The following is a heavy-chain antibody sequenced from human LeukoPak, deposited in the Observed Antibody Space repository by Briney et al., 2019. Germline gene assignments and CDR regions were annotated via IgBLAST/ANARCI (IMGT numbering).Heavy chain of an antibody. Sequence: GRPLRLSCAASGFTFSSYAMHWVRQAPGKGLEWVAVISYDGSNKYYADSVKGRFTISRDNSKNTLYLQMNSLRAEDTAVYYCASGFIAVAGTRVDYWGQGTLVTVSS. CDR1: GFTFSSYA. J-gene: IGHJ4*02. D-gene: IGHD6-19*01. CDR3: ASGFIAVAGTRVDY. CDR2: ISYDGSNK. V-gene: IGHV3-30*04.